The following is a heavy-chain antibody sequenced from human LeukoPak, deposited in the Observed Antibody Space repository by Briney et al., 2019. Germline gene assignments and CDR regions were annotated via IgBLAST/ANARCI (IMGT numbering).Heavy chain of an antibody. CDR2: IYYSGST. Sequence: MTSETLSLTCTVSGGSISSGGYYWSCIRQHPGKGLEWIGYIYYSGSTYYNPSLKSRVTISVDTSKNQFSLKLSSVTAADTAVYYCARGHCSSTSCYWYFDLWGRGTLVTVSS. D-gene: IGHD2-2*01. V-gene: IGHV4-31*03. CDR3: ARGHCSSTSCYWYFDL. CDR1: GGSISSGGYY. J-gene: IGHJ2*01.